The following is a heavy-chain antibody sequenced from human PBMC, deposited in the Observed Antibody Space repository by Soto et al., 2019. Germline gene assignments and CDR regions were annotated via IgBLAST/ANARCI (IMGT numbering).Heavy chain of an antibody. CDR2: IYWNDDK. CDR3: AHRATITAIDY. Sequence: QITLKESGPTLVKPTQTLTLTCTFSGFSLSTSGMVVGWIRQPPGKAPEWLAFIYWNDDKRYSPSLKTRLTITKDTSKNQVVLIMTNMDPGDTATYYCAHRATITAIDYWGQGTLVTVPS. V-gene: IGHV2-5*01. CDR1: GFSLSTSGMV. D-gene: IGHD5-12*01. J-gene: IGHJ4*02.